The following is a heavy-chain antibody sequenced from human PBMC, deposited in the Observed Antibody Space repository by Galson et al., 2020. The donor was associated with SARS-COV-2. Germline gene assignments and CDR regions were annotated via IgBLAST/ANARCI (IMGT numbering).Heavy chain of an antibody. CDR2: IYWDDDK. Sequence: VSGPTLVKPTQTLTLTCTFPGFSLSTSGVGVGWIRQPPGKALEWLALIYWDDDKRYSPSLKSRLTITKDTSKNQVVLTMTNMDPVDTATYYCAHTPRYCTNGVCHHLNWFDPWGQGTLVAVSS. CDR1: GFSLSTSGVG. CDR3: AHTPRYCTNGVCHHLNWFDP. V-gene: IGHV2-5*02. J-gene: IGHJ5*02. D-gene: IGHD2-8*01.